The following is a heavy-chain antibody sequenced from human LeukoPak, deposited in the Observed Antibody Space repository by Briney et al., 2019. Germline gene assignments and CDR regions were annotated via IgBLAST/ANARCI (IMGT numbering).Heavy chain of an antibody. J-gene: IGHJ6*04. CDR3: AELGITMIGGV. D-gene: IGHD3-10*02. V-gene: IGHV3-74*01. CDR1: GFTFSSYW. Sequence: GGSLRLSCAASGFTFSSYWMHWVRQAPGKGLVWVSRINSDGSSTSYADSVKGQFTISRDNAKNSLYLQMNDLRAEDTAVYYCAELGITMIGGVWGKGTTVTISS. CDR2: INSDGSST.